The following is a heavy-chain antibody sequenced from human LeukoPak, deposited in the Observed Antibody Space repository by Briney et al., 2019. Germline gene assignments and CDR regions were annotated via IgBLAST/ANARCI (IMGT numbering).Heavy chain of an antibody. J-gene: IGHJ6*03. V-gene: IGHV4-59*01. Sequence: SETLSLTCTVSGGSISSYYWSWIRQPPGKGLEWIGYIYYSGSTNYNPSLKSRVTISVDTSKNQFSLKLSSVTAADTAVYYCARDRGGHQLPHYYYYYYMDVWGKGTTVTVSS. CDR1: GGSISSYY. D-gene: IGHD2-2*01. CDR2: IYYSGST. CDR3: ARDRGGHQLPHYYYYYYMDV.